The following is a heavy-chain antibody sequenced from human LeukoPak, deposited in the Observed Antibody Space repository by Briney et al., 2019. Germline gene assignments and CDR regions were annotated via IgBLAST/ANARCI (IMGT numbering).Heavy chain of an antibody. CDR1: GDSVSNNVAA. Sequence: SQTLSLTCAISGDSVSNNVAAWHWIRQSPSRGLEWLARTYYRSGWNNDYAVSVRSRILITPDTSKNQFSLQLCSVTPEDTAMYFCARGSFATTFVWGQGILVTVSS. CDR2: TYYRSGWNN. CDR3: ARGSFATTFV. V-gene: IGHV6-1*01. J-gene: IGHJ4*02. D-gene: IGHD1-14*01.